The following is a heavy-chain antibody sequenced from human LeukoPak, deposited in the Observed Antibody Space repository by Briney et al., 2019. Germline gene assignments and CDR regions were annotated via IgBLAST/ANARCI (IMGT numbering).Heavy chain of an antibody. V-gene: IGHV3-7*01. J-gene: IGHJ4*02. D-gene: IGHD6-13*01. CDR2: MDQDGSEI. CDR3: ARSDGSSWYSLHDY. Sequence: GGSLRLSCAASGFIFSRYWMSWVRQGPGKGLEWVANMDQDGSEIYHVASVKDRFTISRDNAKNSLYLQMNSLRAEDTAVYYCARSDGSSWYSLHDYWGQGTLLTVSS. CDR1: GFIFSRYW.